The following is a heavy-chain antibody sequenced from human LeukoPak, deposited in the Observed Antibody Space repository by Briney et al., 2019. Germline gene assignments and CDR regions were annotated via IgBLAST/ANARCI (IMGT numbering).Heavy chain of an antibody. D-gene: IGHD2-15*01. CDR2: ISGRGDST. CDR1: GFTFSSYA. V-gene: IGHV3-23*01. Sequence: GGSLRLSCAASGFTFSSYAMSWVRQAPGKGLEWVSGISGRGDSTYYADSVKGRFTISRDNSKNTLYLQMNSLRAEDTAVYYCTKDGGRTIMVVAASHYWGQGTLVTVSS. J-gene: IGHJ4*02. CDR3: TKDGGRTIMVVAASHY.